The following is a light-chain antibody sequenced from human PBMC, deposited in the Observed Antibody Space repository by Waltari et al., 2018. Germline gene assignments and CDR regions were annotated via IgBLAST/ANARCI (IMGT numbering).Light chain of an antibody. CDR3: QQYGSSILYT. CDR2: GAS. J-gene: IGKJ2*01. CDR1: QSLTKRY. V-gene: IGKV3-20*01. Sequence: VLTQSPGTLSLSPGERVTLSCRASQSLTKRYLAWYQQKPGQAPRLLIYGASSRAAGIPDRFSGSGSGKDFTLTISRLEPEDFAVYYCQQYGSSILYTFGQGTKLEIK.